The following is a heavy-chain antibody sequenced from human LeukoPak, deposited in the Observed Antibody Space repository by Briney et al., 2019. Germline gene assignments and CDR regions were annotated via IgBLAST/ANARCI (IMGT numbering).Heavy chain of an antibody. CDR2: ISSNGDNT. CDR3: VRGTGY. CDR1: GFTFSTYV. J-gene: IGHJ4*02. Sequence: GGSLRLPCSVSGFTFSTYVMHWVRQAPGKGPEYVSAISSNGDNTYYADSVKGRFTISRDNSKNTLYLQMSSLRADDTAVYYCVRGTGYWGQGTLVTVSS. V-gene: IGHV3-64D*06.